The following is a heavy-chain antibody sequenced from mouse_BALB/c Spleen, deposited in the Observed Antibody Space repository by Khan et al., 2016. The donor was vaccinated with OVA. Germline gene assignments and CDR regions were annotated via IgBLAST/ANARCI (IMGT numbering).Heavy chain of an antibody. D-gene: IGHD1-1*02. V-gene: IGHV3-2*02. CDR3: ARGWGY. CDR1: GYSITSDYV. J-gene: IGHJ2*01. CDR2: ITYSGST. Sequence: EVQLQESGPGLEKPSQSLSLTCTVTGYSITSDYVWNWIRQYPGNKLEWMGYITYSGSTSYHPSLKSRTTITRDTSTNQSYLQLNSVTTEDSATXFCARGWGYWGQGTTVTVSS.